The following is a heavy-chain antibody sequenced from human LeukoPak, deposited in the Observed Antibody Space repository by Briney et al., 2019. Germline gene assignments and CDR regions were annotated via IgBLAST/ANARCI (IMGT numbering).Heavy chain of an antibody. D-gene: IGHD1-26*01. J-gene: IGHJ3*01. CDR2: IINSGTTI. CDR1: GFTFGSYG. Sequence: GGSLRLSCAASGFTFGSYGMSWVRQAPGKGLEWVSYIINSGTTIYYADSVRGRFTISRDNAKNSLYLQMNSLRAEDTAVYYCARAGSYYNSFEFWGQGTMVTVSS. CDR3: ARAGSYYNSFEF. V-gene: IGHV3-48*04.